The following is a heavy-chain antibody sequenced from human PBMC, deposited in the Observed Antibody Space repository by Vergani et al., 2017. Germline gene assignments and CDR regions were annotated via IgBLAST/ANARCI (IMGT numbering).Heavy chain of an antibody. CDR1: GFTFRSYS. Sequence: VQLVESGGGVVQRGGSLRLSCAASGFTFRSYSMNFVRQAPGKGLEWVSSMSSSSSYRYYADSVKGRFTISRDNAKNSLYLQMNSLRAEDTAVYYFARDRKIAAAGTGWFDPWGQGTLVTVSS. CDR3: ARDRKIAAAGTGWFDP. CDR2: MSSSSSYR. D-gene: IGHD6-13*01. J-gene: IGHJ5*02. V-gene: IGHV3-21*02.